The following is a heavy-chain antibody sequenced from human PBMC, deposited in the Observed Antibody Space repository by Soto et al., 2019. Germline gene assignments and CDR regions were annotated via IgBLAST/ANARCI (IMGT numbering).Heavy chain of an antibody. Sequence: VQLQQWGAGLLKPSETLSLTCAVYGVSFSGYYCSWIRQPPGKGLEWIGEINHSGSTNYNPSLKSRVTIAVDTSKNQFSLKLSTVTAADTAVYYCARAYGYCSSTSCYPLDYWGQGTLVTVSS. CDR1: GVSFSGYY. J-gene: IGHJ4*02. D-gene: IGHD2-2*01. CDR3: ARAYGYCSSTSCYPLDY. CDR2: INHSGST. V-gene: IGHV4-34*01.